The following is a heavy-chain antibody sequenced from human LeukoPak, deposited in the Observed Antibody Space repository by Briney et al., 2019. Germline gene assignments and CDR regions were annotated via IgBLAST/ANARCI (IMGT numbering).Heavy chain of an antibody. CDR2: ISSSSSYI. Sequence: GGSLRLSCAASGFTFSSYSMNWVRQAPGKGLEWVSSISSSSSYIYYADSVKGRFTISRDNAKNSLYLQMNSLRAEDTAVYYCARELGATAQFDYWGQGTLVTVSS. CDR3: ARELGATAQFDY. J-gene: IGHJ4*02. V-gene: IGHV3-21*01. CDR1: GFTFSSYS. D-gene: IGHD1-26*01.